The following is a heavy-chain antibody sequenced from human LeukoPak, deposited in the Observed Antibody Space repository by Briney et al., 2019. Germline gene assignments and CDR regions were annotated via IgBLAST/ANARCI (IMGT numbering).Heavy chain of an antibody. V-gene: IGHV1-69*06. CDR2: IIPIFGTA. CDR1: GGTFSSYA. J-gene: IGHJ4*02. Sequence: GASVKVSCKASGGTFSSYAISWVRQAPGQGLEWMGGIIPIFGTANYAQKFQGRVTITADKSTSTAYMELSSLRSEDTAVYYCARELKDYYDSSGYYDYWGQGTLVTVSS. CDR3: ARELKDYYDSSGYYDY. D-gene: IGHD3-22*01.